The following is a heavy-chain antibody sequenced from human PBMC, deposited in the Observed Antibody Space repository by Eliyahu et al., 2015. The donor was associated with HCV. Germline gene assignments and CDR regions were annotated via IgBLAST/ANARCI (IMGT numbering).Heavy chain of an antibody. CDR1: GYTFSGXY. J-gene: IGHJ6*02. Sequence: QVQLVQSGAEVKKSGASVKVSCKASGYTFSGXYXHXVRXAPGQGLEWMGWXNPNSGGTNYEQKFQGRVTMTRDTSTSTAYMELSRLKSDDTAVYYCARDRPGYYDFLTGYCPAFICYYYGMDVWGQGTTVTVSS. V-gene: IGHV1-2*02. CDR3: ARDRPGYYDFLTGYCPAFICYYYGMDV. CDR2: XNPNSGGT. D-gene: IGHD3-9*01.